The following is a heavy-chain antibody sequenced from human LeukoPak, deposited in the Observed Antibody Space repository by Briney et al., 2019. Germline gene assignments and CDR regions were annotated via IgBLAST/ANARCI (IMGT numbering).Heavy chain of an antibody. V-gene: IGHV4-59*01. CDR1: GGSISSYY. Sequence: TSETLSLTCTVSGGSISSYYWSWIRQPPGKGLEWIGYIYYSGSTNYNPSLKSRVTISVDTSKNQFSLKLSSVTAADTAVYYCARGLAAADNNWFDPWGQGTLVTVSS. CDR2: IYYSGST. D-gene: IGHD6-13*01. CDR3: ARGLAAADNNWFDP. J-gene: IGHJ5*02.